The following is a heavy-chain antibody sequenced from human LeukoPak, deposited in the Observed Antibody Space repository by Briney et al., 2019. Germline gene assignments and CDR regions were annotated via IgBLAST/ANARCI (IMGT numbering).Heavy chain of an antibody. V-gene: IGHV3-66*01. D-gene: IGHD3-10*01. Sequence: GGSLRLSCAASGFTVSSNYMSWVRQAPGKGLEWVSVIYSGGSTYYADSVKGRFTISRDNSKNTLYLQMNSLRAEDTAVYYCASGVTQGITMVRGVSYWGQGTLVTVSS. CDR2: IYSGGST. J-gene: IGHJ4*02. CDR1: GFTVSSNY. CDR3: ASGVTQGITMVRGVSY.